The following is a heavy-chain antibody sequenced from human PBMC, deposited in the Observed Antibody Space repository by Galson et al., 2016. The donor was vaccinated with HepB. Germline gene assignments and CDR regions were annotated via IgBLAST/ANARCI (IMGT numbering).Heavy chain of an antibody. CDR1: GSIFSGYW. D-gene: IGHD3-3*01. CDR3: AKDFQGTIPDAFDI. V-gene: IGHV3-7*03. CDR2: INPDGSQK. Sequence: SLRLSCAASGSIFSGYWMSWVRQAPREGLEWVANINPDGSQKYYVDSVKGRFTISRDKAKNSLYLYMNSLRADDTALYYCAKDFQGTIPDAFDIWGQGTMLTVSS. J-gene: IGHJ3*02.